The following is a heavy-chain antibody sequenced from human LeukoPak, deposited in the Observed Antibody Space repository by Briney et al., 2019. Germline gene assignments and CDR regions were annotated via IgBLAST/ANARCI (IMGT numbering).Heavy chain of an antibody. CDR1: GFSFSTYW. D-gene: IGHD3-22*01. V-gene: IGHV3-7*01. CDR3: ARDRNHYDSSAYYDVFDV. CDR2: VRRDGSET. Sequence: GRSLRLSCAASGFSFSTYWMSWVRQAPGKGLEWVANVRRDGSETHYVDSVKGRFTISRDNAKNSLYLRLNSLRAEDTAVYYCARDRNHYDSSAYYDVFDVWGQGTVVTVSS. J-gene: IGHJ3*01.